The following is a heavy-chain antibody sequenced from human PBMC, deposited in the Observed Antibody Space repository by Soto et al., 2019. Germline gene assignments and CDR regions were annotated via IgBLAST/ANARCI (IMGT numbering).Heavy chain of an antibody. D-gene: IGHD3-3*01. J-gene: IGHJ6*03. CDR3: ATQNVRFLEWVGKNLYYMDV. CDR2: INHIGTT. V-gene: IGHV4-34*01. CDR1: GGSFSGYY. Sequence: QVQLQQWGAGLLKPSETLSLTCAVYGGSFSGYYWSWIRQPPGKGLEWIGEINHIGTTNYNPSLKSRVTISVDMPKNQVSLELSSVTAADTAVYYCATQNVRFLEWVGKNLYYMDVGGKGTTVTVSS.